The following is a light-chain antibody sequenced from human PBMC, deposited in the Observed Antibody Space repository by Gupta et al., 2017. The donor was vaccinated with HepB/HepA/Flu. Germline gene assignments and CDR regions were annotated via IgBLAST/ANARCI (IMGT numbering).Light chain of an antibody. CDR3: QQYDGRPPLT. CDR2: GAS. J-gene: IGKJ4*01. Sequence: TLLTQSPATLSVSRGDRVTLSCRASQSVSRNFAWYQKKPGQAPRLLIYGASTRATGIPARFIGSGSETEFTLTISSLQSEDFAVYYCQQYDGRPPLTFGGGTKVEIK. V-gene: IGKV3-15*01. CDR1: QSVSRN.